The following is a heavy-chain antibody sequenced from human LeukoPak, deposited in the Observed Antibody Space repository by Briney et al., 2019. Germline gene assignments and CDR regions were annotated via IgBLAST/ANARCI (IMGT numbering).Heavy chain of an antibody. CDR2: ISGYNGNT. J-gene: IGHJ6*02. D-gene: IGHD6-19*01. CDR1: GYTFTSYG. V-gene: IGHV1-18*01. Sequence: ASVKVSCKASGYTFTSYGISWVRQAPGHGLEWMGWISGYNGNTNYAQKLQGRVTMTTDTSTSTAYMELRSLRSDDTAVYYCAREGPRAVAGHKYYYYYGMDVWGQGTTVTVSS. CDR3: AREGPRAVAGHKYYYYYGMDV.